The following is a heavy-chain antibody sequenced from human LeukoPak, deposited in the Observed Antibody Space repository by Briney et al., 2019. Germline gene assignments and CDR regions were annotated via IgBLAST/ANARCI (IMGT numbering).Heavy chain of an antibody. CDR2: INHSGST. Sequence: SETLSLTCAVYGGSFSGYYWNWIRQPPGKGLEWIGEINHSGSTNYNPSLKSRVTISVDTSKNQFSLKLSSVTAADTAVYYCATLSRTTGSAAFDMDVWGQGTTVTVSS. V-gene: IGHV4-34*01. J-gene: IGHJ6*02. D-gene: IGHD6-13*01. CDR3: ATLSRTTGSAAFDMDV. CDR1: GGSFSGYY.